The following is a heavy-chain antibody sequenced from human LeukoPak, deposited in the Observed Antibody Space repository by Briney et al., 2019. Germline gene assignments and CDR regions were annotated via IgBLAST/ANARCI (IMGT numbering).Heavy chain of an antibody. J-gene: IGHJ4*02. CDR2: ISSSSSTI. V-gene: IGHV3-48*04. Sequence: GGSLRLSCAASGFTFSSYSMNWVRQAPGKGLEWVSYISSSSSTIYYADSVKGRFTISRDNAKNSLYLQMNSLRAEDTAVYYCAKNLVGSWNDFWSGSPPGYFDYWGQGTLVTVSS. CDR1: GFTFSSYS. CDR3: AKNLVGSWNDFWSGSPPGYFDY. D-gene: IGHD3-3*01.